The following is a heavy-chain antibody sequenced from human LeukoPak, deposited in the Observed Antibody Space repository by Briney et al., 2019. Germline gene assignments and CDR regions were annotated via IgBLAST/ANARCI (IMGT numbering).Heavy chain of an antibody. J-gene: IGHJ5*02. Sequence: SETLSLTCTVSGGSISSYYWSWIRQPPGKGLEWIGYIYYSGSTNYNPSLKSRVTISVDTSKNQFSLKLSSVTAADTAVYYCARLLGGDIAVAGRSSWFDPWGQGTLVTVSS. CDR3: ARLLGGDIAVAGRSSWFDP. V-gene: IGHV4-59*08. D-gene: IGHD6-19*01. CDR1: GGSISSYY. CDR2: IYYSGST.